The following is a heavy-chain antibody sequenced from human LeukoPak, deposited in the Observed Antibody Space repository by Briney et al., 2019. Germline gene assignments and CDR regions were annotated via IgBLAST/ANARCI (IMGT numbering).Heavy chain of an antibody. J-gene: IGHJ4*02. D-gene: IGHD3-10*01. CDR1: GFTLSSYW. Sequence: LRLSCAASGFTLSSYWMSWIRQPPGKGLEWIGYIYYSGSTYYNPSLKSRVTISVDTSKNQFSLKLSSVTAADTAVYYCAREGTMVRGVLDYWGQGTLVTVSS. CDR3: AREGTMVRGVLDY. V-gene: IGHV4-30-4*01. CDR2: IYYSGST.